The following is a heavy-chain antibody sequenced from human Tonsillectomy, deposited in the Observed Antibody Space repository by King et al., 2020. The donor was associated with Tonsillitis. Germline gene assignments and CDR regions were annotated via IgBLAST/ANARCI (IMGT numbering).Heavy chain of an antibody. CDR2: IYYSGSP. J-gene: IGHJ3*02. D-gene: IGHD2-8*01. CDR1: GGSISSGDYS. CDR3: ARGYCTNGLCYDAFDI. V-gene: IGHV4-30-4*07. Sequence: VQLQESGPGLVKPSQTLSLTCAVSGGSISSGDYSWSWIRRPPGKGLEWIGYIYYSGSPYYNPSLKSRVSISIDTSKNQFSLKLSSVTAADTAVYYCARGYCTNGLCYDAFDIWGQGTMVTVSS.